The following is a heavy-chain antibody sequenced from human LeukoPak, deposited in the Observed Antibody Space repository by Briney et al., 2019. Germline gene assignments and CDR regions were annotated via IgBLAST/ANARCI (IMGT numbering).Heavy chain of an antibody. D-gene: IGHD3-3*01. CDR1: GYTFTSYG. CDR3: ARDMDLAIGADY. CDR2: ISAYNGNT. Sequence: ASVKVSFKASGYTFTSYGISWLRQAPGQGLEWMGWISAYNGNTNYAQKLQGRVTMTTDTSTSTAYMELRSLRSDDTAVYYCARDMDLAIGADYWGQGTLVTVSS. V-gene: IGHV1-18*01. J-gene: IGHJ4*02.